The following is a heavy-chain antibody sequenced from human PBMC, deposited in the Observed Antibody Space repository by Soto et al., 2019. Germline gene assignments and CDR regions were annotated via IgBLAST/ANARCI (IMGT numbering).Heavy chain of an antibody. Sequence: EVQLVESGGGLAQAGGSLRLSCAASGVSVSGHWMHWVCQPPGKGLVWVSRSKSDGSNPSYADSVKGRFTISRDNGKNTLDLQMNSLRDEDTAVYYCAKSDWFDPWGQGTLVIVSS. CDR3: AKSDWFDP. CDR2: SKSDGSNP. CDR1: GVSVSGHW. V-gene: IGHV3-74*01. J-gene: IGHJ5*02.